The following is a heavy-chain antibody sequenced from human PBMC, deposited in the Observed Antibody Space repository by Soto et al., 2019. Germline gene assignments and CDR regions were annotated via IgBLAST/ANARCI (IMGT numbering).Heavy chain of an antibody. Sequence: PGGSLRLSCAASGFPFSSYAISWVRQAPGKGLEWVAASTGAGGSTYKVDSEKGRFTISRDNSKKTVYLQLDGLRAEDTAIYYCAKGHSDYQGDYNYYGMDVWGQGTTVTV. CDR1: GFPFSSYA. D-gene: IGHD4-4*01. CDR2: STGAGGST. V-gene: IGHV3-23*01. J-gene: IGHJ6*02. CDR3: AKGHSDYQGDYNYYGMDV.